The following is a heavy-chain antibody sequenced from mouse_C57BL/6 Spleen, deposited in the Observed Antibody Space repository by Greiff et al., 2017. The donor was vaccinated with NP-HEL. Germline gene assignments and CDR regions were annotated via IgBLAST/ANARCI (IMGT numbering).Heavy chain of an antibody. J-gene: IGHJ4*01. CDR2: IHPNSGST. Sequence: QVQLQQPGAELVKPGASVKLSCKASGYTFTSYWMHWVKQRPGQGLEWIGMIHPNSGSTNYNEKFKSKATLTVDKSSSTAYMQLSSLTSEDSAVYYCARKLRLLSMDYWGQGTSVTVSS. V-gene: IGHV1-64*01. CDR3: ARKLRLLSMDY. CDR1: GYTFTSYW. D-gene: IGHD3-2*02.